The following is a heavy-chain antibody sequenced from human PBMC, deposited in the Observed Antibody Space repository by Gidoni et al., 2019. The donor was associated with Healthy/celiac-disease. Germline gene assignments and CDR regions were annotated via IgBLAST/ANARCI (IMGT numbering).Heavy chain of an antibody. D-gene: IGHD1-26*01. CDR1: GYSISSGYY. Sequence: QVQLQESGPGLVKPSETLSLTCAVSGYSISSGYYWGGIRQPPGKGLEWIGSIYQSGSTYYNPSLKSRVTISVDTSKNQFSLKLSPVTAADTAVYYCARNNSGSHHSAFDIWGQGTMVTVSS. CDR2: IYQSGST. V-gene: IGHV4-38-2*01. J-gene: IGHJ3*02. CDR3: ARNNSGSHHSAFDI.